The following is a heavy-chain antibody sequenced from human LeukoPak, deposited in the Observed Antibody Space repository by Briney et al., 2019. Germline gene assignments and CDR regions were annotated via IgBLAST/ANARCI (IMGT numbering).Heavy chain of an antibody. CDR2: INPNSGGT. CDR1: GYTFTGYY. D-gene: IGHD3-22*01. J-gene: IGHJ4*02. CDR3: ARDSAYYYDSSGSHFDY. Sequence: ASVKVSCKASGYTFTGYYIHWVRQAPGQGLEWMGRINPNSGGTNYAQKFQGRVTITTDESTSTAYMELSSLRSEDTAVYYCARDSAYYYDSSGSHFDYWGQGTLVTVSS. V-gene: IGHV1-2*06.